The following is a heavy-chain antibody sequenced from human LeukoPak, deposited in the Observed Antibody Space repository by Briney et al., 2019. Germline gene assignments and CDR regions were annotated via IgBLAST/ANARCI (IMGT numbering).Heavy chain of an antibody. V-gene: IGHV4-61*02. CDR2: IYTSGST. D-gene: IGHD6-13*01. CDR1: GGSISSSSYY. J-gene: IGHJ3*02. CDR3: ARTYDSSSWADAFDI. Sequence: SETLSLTCTVSGGSISSSSYYWSWIRQPPGKGLEWIGRIYTSGSTNYNPSLKSRVTISVDTSKSQFSLKLSSVTAADTAVYYCARTYDSSSWADAFDIWGQGTMVTVSS.